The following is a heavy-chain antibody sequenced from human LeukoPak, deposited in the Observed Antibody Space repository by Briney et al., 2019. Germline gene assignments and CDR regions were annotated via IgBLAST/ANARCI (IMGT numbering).Heavy chain of an antibody. V-gene: IGHV3-66*01. Sequence: PGGSLRLSCAASGFTFDDYGMSWVRQAPGKGLEWVSIIYSGGSTYYADSVKGRFTISRDNSKNTLYLQMNSLRAEDTAVYYCARGYFDSSGEFDYWGQGTLVTVSS. D-gene: IGHD3-22*01. J-gene: IGHJ4*02. CDR3: ARGYFDSSGEFDY. CDR2: IYSGGST. CDR1: GFTFDDYG.